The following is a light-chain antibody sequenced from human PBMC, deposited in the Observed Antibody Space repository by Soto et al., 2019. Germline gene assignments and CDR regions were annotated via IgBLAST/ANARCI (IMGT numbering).Light chain of an antibody. J-gene: IGKJ2*01. CDR1: QSISSW. CDR3: QQYNSYSPKYT. Sequence: DIQMTQSPSTLSASVGDRVTITCRASQSISSWLAWYQQKQGKAPKLLIYKASSLESGVPSRFSGNGSGTEFPLTISSLQPDDFSTYYCQQYNSYSPKYTFGQGTKLEIK. CDR2: KAS. V-gene: IGKV1-5*03.